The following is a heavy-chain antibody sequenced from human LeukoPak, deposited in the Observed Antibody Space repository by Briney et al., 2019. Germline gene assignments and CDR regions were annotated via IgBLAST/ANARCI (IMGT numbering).Heavy chain of an antibody. CDR2: AYYTGST. D-gene: IGHD4-11*01. CDR1: RGSIENYY. CDR3: ASGYSKYAKLRF. Sequence: SETLSLTCTVSRGSIENYYWSWIRQPPGQGLEWVGYAYYTGSTNYNPSLRSRVTMSIDMSKNQFSLKLTSVTAADTAVYYCASGYSKYAKLRFWGQGTLVTVSS. J-gene: IGHJ4*02. V-gene: IGHV4-59*01.